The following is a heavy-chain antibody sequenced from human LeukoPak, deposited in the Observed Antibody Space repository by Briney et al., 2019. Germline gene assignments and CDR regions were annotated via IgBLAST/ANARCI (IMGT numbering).Heavy chain of an antibody. CDR3: ARSAYYYDSNRGSYFDY. D-gene: IGHD3-22*01. CDR2: IYYSGST. V-gene: IGHV4-59*08. CDR1: GGPIGSYY. J-gene: IGHJ4*02. Sequence: SETLSLTCTVSGGPIGSYYWSWIRQPPGKGLEWIGYIYYSGSTNYNPSLKSRVTISVDTSKNQFSLKLSSVTAADTAVYYRARSAYYYDSNRGSYFDYWGQGTLVTVSS.